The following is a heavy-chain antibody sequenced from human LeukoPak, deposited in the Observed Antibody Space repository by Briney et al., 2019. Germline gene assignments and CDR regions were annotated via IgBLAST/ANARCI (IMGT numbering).Heavy chain of an antibody. D-gene: IGHD2-8*01. V-gene: IGHV1-69*04. Sequence: SVKASCRASGGTFSSYAISWGRQAPGGGLGGVGRIIPIIGIANYAQKFQGRVTITADKSTSTAYMELSSLRSEATAVYYCARTHGYYTGAFDIWGQGTMVTVSS. J-gene: IGHJ3*02. CDR2: IIPIIGIA. CDR1: GGTFSSYA. CDR3: ARTHGYYTGAFDI.